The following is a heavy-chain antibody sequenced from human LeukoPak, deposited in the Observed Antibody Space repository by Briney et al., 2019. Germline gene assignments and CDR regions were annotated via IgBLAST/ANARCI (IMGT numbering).Heavy chain of an antibody. D-gene: IGHD3-22*01. J-gene: IGHJ5*02. CDR2: IYPGDSDT. CDR3: ARQGDYDSSGYIVPNWFDP. Sequence: GESLKISCKGSGYSFTSYWIGWVRQMPGKGLEWMGIIYPGDSDTRYSPSFQGQVTTSADKSISTAYLQWSSLKASDTAMYYCARQGDYDSSGYIVPNWFDPWGQGTLVTVSS. V-gene: IGHV5-51*01. CDR1: GYSFTSYW.